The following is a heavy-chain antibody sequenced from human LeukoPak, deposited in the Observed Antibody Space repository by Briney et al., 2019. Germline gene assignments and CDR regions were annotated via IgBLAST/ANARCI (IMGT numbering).Heavy chain of an antibody. CDR1: GFTVSSNY. Sequence: GGSLRLSCAASGFTVSSNYMSWVRQAPGKGLEWVSVIYSGGSTYYADSVKGRFTISRDNSKNTLYLQMNSLRAENTAVYYCARQTAYYYSYWGQGTLVTVSS. D-gene: IGHD3-10*01. CDR3: ARQTAYYYSY. V-gene: IGHV3-66*02. CDR2: IYSGGST. J-gene: IGHJ4*02.